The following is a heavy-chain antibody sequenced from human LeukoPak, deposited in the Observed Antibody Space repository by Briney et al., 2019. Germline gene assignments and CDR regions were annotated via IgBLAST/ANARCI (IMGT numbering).Heavy chain of an antibody. J-gene: IGHJ4*02. Sequence: SETLSLTCTVSGGSISSSSYYWSWIRQSPGKGMEWIGSIYYSGSTNYNPSLKSRVTMSVDTSKNQFSLKLSSVTAADTAMYYCARHGRDIILGYWGQGTLVTVSS. D-gene: IGHD5-12*01. CDR2: IYYSGST. CDR3: ARHGRDIILGY. V-gene: IGHV4-61*05. CDR1: GGSISSSSYY.